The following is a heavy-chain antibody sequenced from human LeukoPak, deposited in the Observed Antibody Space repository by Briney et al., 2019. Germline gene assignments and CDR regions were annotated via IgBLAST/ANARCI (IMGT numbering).Heavy chain of an antibody. CDR2: ISGSGGST. CDR3: AKVGPSYYGGGLDY. V-gene: IGHV3-23*01. D-gene: IGHD3-10*01. J-gene: IGHJ4*02. Sequence: GGSLRLSCAASGFTFDDYGMSWVCQAPGKRLEWVSAISGSGGSTYYADSVKGRFTISRDNSKNTLYLQMNSLRAEDTAVYYCAKVGPSYYGGGLDYWGQGTLVTVSS. CDR1: GFTFDDYG.